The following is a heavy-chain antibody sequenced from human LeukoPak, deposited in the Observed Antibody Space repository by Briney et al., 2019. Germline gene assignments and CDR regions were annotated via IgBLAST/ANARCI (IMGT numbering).Heavy chain of an antibody. CDR2: INPNSGDT. Sequence: GASVKVSCKASGGTFTSYAMHWVRQAPGQGLEWMGWINPNSGDTKYAQKFQGRVTMTRDTSISTAYMELTRLRSDDTAVYYCARGGLRVMVYRLYYMDVWGKGTTVTVSS. CDR3: ARGGLRVMVYRLYYMDV. J-gene: IGHJ6*03. D-gene: IGHD2-8*01. CDR1: GGTFTSYA. V-gene: IGHV1-2*02.